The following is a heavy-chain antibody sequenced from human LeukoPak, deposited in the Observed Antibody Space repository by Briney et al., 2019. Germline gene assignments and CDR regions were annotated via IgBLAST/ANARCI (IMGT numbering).Heavy chain of an antibody. J-gene: IGHJ4*02. CDR2: IYYGGSS. D-gene: IGHD4-17*01. CDR1: GGSISSCRYY. CDR3: AKTGDYGDYGWPFFDH. Sequence: SETLSLTCTVSGGSISSCRYYWGWIRRPPGKGLEWLVPIYYGGSSYYNPSRQSRVTISVDTSKNQFSLKLSSVTAADTAMYYCAKTGDYGDYGWPFFDHWGQGTLVTVSS. V-gene: IGHV4-39*01.